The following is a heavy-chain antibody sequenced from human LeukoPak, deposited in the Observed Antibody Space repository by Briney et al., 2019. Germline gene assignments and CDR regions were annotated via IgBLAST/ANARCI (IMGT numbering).Heavy chain of an antibody. Sequence: GGSLRLSCAVSGITFDDFGMSWVRQTPGKGLEWVAAINWRGGGTGYADSVEGRFTISRDTAKNSLYLQMNSLRGEDTALYYCAGDIVGATYWDYWGQGTLVTVSS. CDR3: AGDIVGATYWDY. J-gene: IGHJ4*02. CDR1: GITFDDFG. CDR2: INWRGGGT. V-gene: IGHV3-20*04. D-gene: IGHD1-26*01.